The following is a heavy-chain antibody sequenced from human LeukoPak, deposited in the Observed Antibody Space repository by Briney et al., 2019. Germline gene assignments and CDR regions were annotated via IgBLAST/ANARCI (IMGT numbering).Heavy chain of an antibody. CDR3: TRGSMGGSGSYYKDYYYGMDV. Sequence: PSETLSLTCTVSGGSISSYYWTWIRQPAGKGLEWIGRILNGGSTNYNPSLKSRLTMSVETSKNQFSLKLNSVTAADTAVYYCTRGSMGGSGSYYKDYYYGMDVWGQGTTVTVS. J-gene: IGHJ6*02. V-gene: IGHV4-4*07. D-gene: IGHD3-10*01. CDR2: ILNGGST. CDR1: GGSISSYY.